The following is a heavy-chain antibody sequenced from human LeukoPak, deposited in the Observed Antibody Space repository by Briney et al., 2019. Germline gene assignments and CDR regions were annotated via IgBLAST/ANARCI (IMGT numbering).Heavy chain of an antibody. CDR1: GFTFSSYW. J-gene: IGHJ6*02. D-gene: IGHD3-10*01. Sequence: GGSLRLSCAASGFTFSSYWMHWVRQAPGKGLVWVSRINSDGSSTSYADSVKGRFTISRDNAKNTLSLQMNSLSAEDTAVYYCASGRARGYYYHGMDVWGQGTTVTVSS. CDR3: ASGRARGYYYHGMDV. V-gene: IGHV3-74*01. CDR2: INSDGSST.